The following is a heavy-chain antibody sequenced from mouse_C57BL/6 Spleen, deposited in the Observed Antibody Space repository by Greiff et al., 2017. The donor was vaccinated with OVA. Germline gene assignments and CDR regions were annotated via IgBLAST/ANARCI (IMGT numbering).Heavy chain of an antibody. CDR1: GFTFSSYA. V-gene: IGHV5-4*01. D-gene: IGHD2-3*01. J-gene: IGHJ4*01. CDR2: ISDGGSYT. CDR3: ARDDGYLYAMDY. Sequence: EVKLMESGGGLVKPGGSLKLSCAASGFTFSSYAMSWVRQTPEKRLEWVATISDGGSYTYYPDNVKGRFTISRDNAKNNLYLQMSHLKSEDTAMYYCARDDGYLYAMDYWGQGTSVTVSS.